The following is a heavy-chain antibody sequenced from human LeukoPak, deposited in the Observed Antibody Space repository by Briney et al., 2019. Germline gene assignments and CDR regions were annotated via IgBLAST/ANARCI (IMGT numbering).Heavy chain of an antibody. J-gene: IGHJ4*02. CDR3: ARDSPKSYYNIFTGQIIRYYFDY. CDR2: TTPNSDGT. Sequence: ASVKASCKASGHTFTDYYVHWVRQAPGQGLEWMGCTTPNSDGTENTQTFKARVTMTRDTSISPAYIELSRLRSEDPTVFYCARDSPKSYYNIFTGQIIRYYFDYWGQGTLVTVSS. CDR1: GHTFTDYY. V-gene: IGHV1-2*02. D-gene: IGHD3-9*01.